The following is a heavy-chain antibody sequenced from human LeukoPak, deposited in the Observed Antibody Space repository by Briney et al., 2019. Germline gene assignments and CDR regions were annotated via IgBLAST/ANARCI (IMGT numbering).Heavy chain of an antibody. CDR2: IYPSGGST. V-gene: IGHV1-46*01. Sequence: ASVKVSCKASGYTFTSYYMHWVRQAPGQGLEWMGIIYPSGGSTSYAQKFQGRVTMTRDTSTSTVYMELSSLRSEDTAVYYCARAQVNKVSGASGVLPHTQYWYFDLWGRGTLVTVSS. CDR1: GYTFTSYY. CDR3: ARAQVNKVSGASGVLPHTQYWYFDL. J-gene: IGHJ2*01. D-gene: IGHD2-2*01.